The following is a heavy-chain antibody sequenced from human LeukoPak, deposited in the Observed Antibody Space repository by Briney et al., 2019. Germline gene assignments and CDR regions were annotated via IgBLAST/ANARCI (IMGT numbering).Heavy chain of an antibody. V-gene: IGHV1-2*02. CDR1: GYTFTVYY. CDR2: INPNSGGT. Sequence: ASVKVSCKASGYTFTVYYMHWVRQAPGQGLEWMGWINPNSGGTNYAQKFQGRVTMTRDTSISTAYMELSRLRSDDTAVYYCARVPLYYYYMDVWGKGTTVTVSS. CDR3: ARVPLYYYYMDV. J-gene: IGHJ6*03.